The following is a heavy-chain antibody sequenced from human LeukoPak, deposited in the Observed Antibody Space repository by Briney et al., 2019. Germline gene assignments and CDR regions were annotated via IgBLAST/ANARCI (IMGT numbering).Heavy chain of an antibody. J-gene: IGHJ5*01. CDR3: VTPTRVKTVAAVYLS. D-gene: IGHD2-15*01. CDR1: GYTLTDYY. Sequence: ASVKVSCKASGYTLTDYYMHWVRQAPGKGLEWMGRADPEDGEAIYAAKFQGRVTITADTSIDTVYMELSSLRSEDTAVYYCVTPTRVKTVAAVYLSWGHGTQVTVYS. V-gene: IGHV1-69-2*01. CDR2: ADPEDGEA.